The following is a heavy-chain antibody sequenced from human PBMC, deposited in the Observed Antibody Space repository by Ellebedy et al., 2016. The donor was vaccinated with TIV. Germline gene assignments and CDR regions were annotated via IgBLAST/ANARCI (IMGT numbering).Heavy chain of an antibody. CDR1: GGSISNPNW. CDR3: ARGYCSGGSCGYFDY. Sequence: MPSETLSLTCAVSGGSISNPNWWRWVRQPPGKGLEWIGDLYHSGSTNYSTSLKRRVTISVDKSRNQFSLKLTSVTAADTAVYYCARGYCSGGSCGYFDYWGQGTLVTVSS. V-gene: IGHV4-4*02. CDR2: LYHSGST. D-gene: IGHD2-15*01. J-gene: IGHJ4*02.